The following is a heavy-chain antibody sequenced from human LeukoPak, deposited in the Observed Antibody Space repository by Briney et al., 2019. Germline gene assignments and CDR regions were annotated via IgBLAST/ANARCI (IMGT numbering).Heavy chain of an antibody. Sequence: QPGGSLRLSCAASGFTFSSSGMHWVRQAPGKGLEWVAFIRYDGTSKYYADSVKCRFTISRDNSKNTVYLQMNSLRAEDTAVYYCAKETRGSYSDYWGQGTLVTVSS. D-gene: IGHD1-26*01. CDR1: GFTFSSSG. V-gene: IGHV3-30*02. J-gene: IGHJ4*02. CDR2: IRYDGTSK. CDR3: AKETRGSYSDY.